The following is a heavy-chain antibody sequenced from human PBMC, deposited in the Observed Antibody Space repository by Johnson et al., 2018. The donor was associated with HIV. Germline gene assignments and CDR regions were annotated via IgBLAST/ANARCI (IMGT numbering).Heavy chain of an antibody. V-gene: IGHV3-13*01. D-gene: IGHD3-10*01. CDR2: IGTAGDT. Sequence: VQLVESGGGVVQPGGSLRLSCAASGFTFSSYGMHWVRQATGKGLEWVSAIGTAGDTYYPGSVKGRFTISRDNSKNTLYLQMNSLRAEDTAVYYCAKDRVRDAFDIWGQGTMVTVSS. CDR1: GFTFSSYG. CDR3: AKDRVRDAFDI. J-gene: IGHJ3*02.